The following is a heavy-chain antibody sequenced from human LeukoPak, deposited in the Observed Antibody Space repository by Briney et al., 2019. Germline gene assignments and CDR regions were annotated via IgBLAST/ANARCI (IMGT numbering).Heavy chain of an antibody. CDR3: ARGKWDSSGYIGY. CDR2: IYYSGST. CDR1: GGSISSSSYY. D-gene: IGHD3-22*01. Sequence: SETLSLTCTASGGSISSSSYYWGWIRQPPGKGLEWIGSIYYSGSTYYNPSLKSRVTISVDTSKNQFSLKLSSVTAADTAVYYCARGKWDSSGYIGYWGQGTLVTVSS. V-gene: IGHV4-39*07. J-gene: IGHJ4*02.